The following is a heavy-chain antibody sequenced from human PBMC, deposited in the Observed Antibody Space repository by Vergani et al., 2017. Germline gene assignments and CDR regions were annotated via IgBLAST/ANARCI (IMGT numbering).Heavy chain of an antibody. CDR3: AGDKGYGGNVDPFDY. V-gene: IGHV4-61*02. Sequence: QVQLQESGPGLVKPSQTLSLTCTVSGGSISSGSYYWSWIRQPAGKGLEWIGRIYTSGSTNYNPSLKSRVTMSVDTSKNQFSLKLSSVTAADTAVYYCAGDKGYGGNVDPFDYWGQGTLVTVSS. J-gene: IGHJ4*02. CDR2: IYTSGST. D-gene: IGHD4-23*01. CDR1: GGSISSGSYY.